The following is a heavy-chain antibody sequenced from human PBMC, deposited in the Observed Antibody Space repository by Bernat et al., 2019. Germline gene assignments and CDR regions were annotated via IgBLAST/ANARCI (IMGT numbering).Heavy chain of an antibody. CDR2: IYYSGST. CDR3: ARHGGSSGWNFDY. Sequence: QLQLQESGPGLVKPSEPLSLTCTVSGGSISSSSYYWGWIRQPPGKGLEWIGSIYYSGSTYYNPSLKSRVTISVDTSKNQFSLKLSSVTAADTAVYYCARHGGSSGWNFDYWGQGTLVTVSS. J-gene: IGHJ4*02. D-gene: IGHD6-19*01. V-gene: IGHV4-39*01. CDR1: GGSISSSSYY.